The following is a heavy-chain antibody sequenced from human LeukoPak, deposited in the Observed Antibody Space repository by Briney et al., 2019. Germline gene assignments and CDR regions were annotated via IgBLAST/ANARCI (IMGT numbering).Heavy chain of an antibody. V-gene: IGHV3-66*01. D-gene: IGHD4-11*01. CDR1: GFSDITNY. Sequence: PGGSLRLSCAASGFSDITNYMSWVRQAPGEGLEWVSVISRGSNTYYADSVKGRFTISRDSSTNTVYLQMDSLRAEDTAVYFCVKEAPGTTIYYWGQGTLVTVSS. CDR2: ISRGSNT. J-gene: IGHJ4*02. CDR3: VKEAPGTTIYY.